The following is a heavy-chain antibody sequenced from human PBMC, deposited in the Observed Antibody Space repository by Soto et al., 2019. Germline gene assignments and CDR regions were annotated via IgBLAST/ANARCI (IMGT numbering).Heavy chain of an antibody. CDR1: GFTLSRWS. D-gene: IGHD3-22*01. CDR2: ISGSGGST. J-gene: IGHJ4*02. Sequence: GGSLRLSCAASGFTLSRWSMSWGHQAQGKGLEWVSAISGSGGSTYYADSVKGRFTISRDNSKNTLYLQMNSLRAEDTAVYYCAKTIVVVSSLLGTLDYWGQGTLVTVCS. V-gene: IGHV3-23*01. CDR3: AKTIVVVSSLLGTLDY.